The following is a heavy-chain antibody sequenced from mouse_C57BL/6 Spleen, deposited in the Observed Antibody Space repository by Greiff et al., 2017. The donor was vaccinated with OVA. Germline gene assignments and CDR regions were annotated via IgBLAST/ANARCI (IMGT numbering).Heavy chain of an antibody. V-gene: IGHV2-9-1*01. Sequence: QVQLQESGPGLVAPSQSLSITCTVSGFSLTSYAISWVRQPPGKGLEWLGVIWPGGGTNYNSALISRLSISKDNSKSQVFLKMNSLQTDDTARYYCARQSPFSAKVVDNWYCDDWGTGTTVTVSA. D-gene: IGHD1-1*01. CDR3: ARQSPFSAKVVDNWYCDD. CDR1: GFSLTSYA. CDR2: IWPGGGT. J-gene: IGHJ1*03.